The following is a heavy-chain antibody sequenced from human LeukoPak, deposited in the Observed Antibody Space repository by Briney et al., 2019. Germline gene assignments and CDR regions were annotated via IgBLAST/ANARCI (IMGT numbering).Heavy chain of an antibody. CDR2: INPNSGGT. V-gene: IGHV1-2*02. CDR3: ARGYYYDSSGSYYFDY. J-gene: IGHJ4*02. CDR1: GYTFTGYY. D-gene: IGHD3-22*01. Sequence: GASVKVSCKASGYTFTGYYMHWVRQAPGQGLEWMGWINPNSGGTNYAQKFQGRVTMTRDTSISTAYMELSRLGSDDTAVYYCARGYYYDSSGSYYFDYWGQGTLVTVSS.